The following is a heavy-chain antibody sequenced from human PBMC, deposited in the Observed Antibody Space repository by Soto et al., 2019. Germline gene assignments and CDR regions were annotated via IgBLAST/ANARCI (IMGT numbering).Heavy chain of an antibody. V-gene: IGHV3-33*03. CDR1: GFTFSNYG. D-gene: IGHD4-17*01. CDR2: IWYDGSGQ. CDR3: AKDGVSRKYYGRALDV. J-gene: IGHJ6*02. Sequence: QVQLVESGGGLVQPGRSLRLSCVVSGFTFSNYGMHWVRQAPGKGLEWVADIWYDGSGQRYAGSVQGRFTISRDNSKNTLYLQIIGLRVEDTAVYYCAKDGVSRKYYGRALDVWGQGTTVTVSS.